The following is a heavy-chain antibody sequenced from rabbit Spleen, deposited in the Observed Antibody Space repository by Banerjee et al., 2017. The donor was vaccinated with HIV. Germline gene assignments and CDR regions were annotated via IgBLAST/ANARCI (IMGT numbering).Heavy chain of an antibody. Sequence: QSLEESGGDLVKPGASLTLTCTASGVSFSSSSYMCWVRQAPGKGLEWIGYIDPIFGSTYYAGWVNGRFTISRHNAQNTLYLQLNSLIVADTATYFCVRDQAGYAGYGPWYFNLWGQGTLVTVS. CDR3: VRDQAGYAGYGPWYFNL. CDR1: GVSFSSSSY. D-gene: IGHD7-1*01. J-gene: IGHJ4*01. CDR2: IDPIFGST. V-gene: IGHV1S40*01.